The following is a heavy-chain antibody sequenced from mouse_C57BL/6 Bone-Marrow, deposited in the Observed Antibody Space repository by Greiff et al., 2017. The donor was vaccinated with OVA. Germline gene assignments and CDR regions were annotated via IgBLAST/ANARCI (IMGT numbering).Heavy chain of an antibody. CDR1: GYSITSGYY. D-gene: IGHD2-5*01. CDR3: ARNAYYSNYDYYAMDY. Sequence: EVQLQQSGPGLVKPSQSLSLTCSVTGYSITSGYYWNWIRQFPGNKLEWMGYISYDGSNNYNPSLKNRISTTRDTSKNQFFLKLNSVTTEDTATYYCARNAYYSNYDYYAMDYWGQGTSVTVSS. CDR2: ISYDGSN. J-gene: IGHJ4*01. V-gene: IGHV3-6*01.